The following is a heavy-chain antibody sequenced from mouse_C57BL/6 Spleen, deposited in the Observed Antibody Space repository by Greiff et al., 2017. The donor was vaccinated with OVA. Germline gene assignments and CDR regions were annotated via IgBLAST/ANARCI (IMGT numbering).Heavy chain of an antibody. CDR3: ARMEGGNYPYAMDY. CDR2: IWWDDDK. V-gene: IGHV8-8*01. CDR1: GFSLSTFGMG. D-gene: IGHD2-1*01. J-gene: IGHJ4*01. Sequence: QVTLKESGPGILQPSQTLSLTCSFSGFSLSTFGMGVGWIRQPSGKGLEWLAHIWWDDDKYYNPALKSRLTKSKDTSKNQVFLKISNGDTADTATYYCARMEGGNYPYAMDYWGQGTSVTVSS.